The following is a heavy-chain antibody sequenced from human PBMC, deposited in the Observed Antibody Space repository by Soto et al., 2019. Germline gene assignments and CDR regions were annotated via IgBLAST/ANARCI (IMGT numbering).Heavy chain of an antibody. Sequence: SETLSLTCVVSGGSFSGYYWTWIRQAPGKGLEWIGEVDHSGRTSYNPSLKSRVTMSADTSKNQFSLSLSSVTAADTAVYYCARATIVLVPAAMVSHWFDPWGQGTLVTVSS. CDR3: ARATIVLVPAAMVSHWFDP. CDR2: VDHSGRT. V-gene: IGHV4-34*01. D-gene: IGHD2-2*01. CDR1: GGSFSGYY. J-gene: IGHJ5*02.